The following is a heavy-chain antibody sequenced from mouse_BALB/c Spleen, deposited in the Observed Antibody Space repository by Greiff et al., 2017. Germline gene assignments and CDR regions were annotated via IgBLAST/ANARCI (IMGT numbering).Heavy chain of an antibody. CDR1: GFTFSSYT. V-gene: IGHV5-9*03. D-gene: IGHD1-2*01. CDR3: ARTTASWFAY. CDR2: ISSGGGNT. Sequence: EVMLVESGGGLVKPGGSLKLSCAASGFTFSSYTMSWVRQTPEKRLEWVATISSGGGNTYYPDSVKGRFTISRDNAKNNLYLQMSSLRSEDTALYYCARTTASWFAYWGQGTLVTVSA. J-gene: IGHJ3*01.